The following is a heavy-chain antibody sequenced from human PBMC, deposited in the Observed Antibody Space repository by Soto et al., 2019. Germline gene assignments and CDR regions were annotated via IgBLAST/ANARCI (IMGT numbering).Heavy chain of an antibody. CDR1: GFIFNNYA. V-gene: IGHV3-23*01. J-gene: IGHJ5*02. Sequence: GGSLRLSCEASGFIFNNYAMNWVRQAPGKGLEWVSSVSNSGGSTNYADSVTGRFTISRDNTKNTVSLQMNSLRVEDTAVYYCAKVHAPVELHFLYWFDPWGQGTLVTVSS. CDR2: VSNSGGST. D-gene: IGHD1-7*01. CDR3: AKVHAPVELHFLYWFDP.